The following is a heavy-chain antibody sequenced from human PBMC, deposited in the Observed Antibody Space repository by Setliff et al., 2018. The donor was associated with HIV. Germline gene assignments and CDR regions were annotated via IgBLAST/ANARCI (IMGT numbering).Heavy chain of an antibody. CDR1: GFSFSSYE. Sequence: GGSLRLSCAASGFSFSSYEMNWVRQAPGKGLEWVSYIGSGISTYNADSVKGRFTISRDSSKNTLYLQMNSLRAEDTAVYYCAKALGYYYDSSGYYYGRGAFDIWGQGTMVTV. J-gene: IGHJ3*02. CDR2: IGSGIST. D-gene: IGHD3-22*01. V-gene: IGHV3-23*01. CDR3: AKALGYYYDSSGYYYGRGAFDI.